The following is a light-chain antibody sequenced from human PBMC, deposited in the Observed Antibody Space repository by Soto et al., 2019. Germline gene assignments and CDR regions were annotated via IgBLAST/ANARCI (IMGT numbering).Light chain of an antibody. J-gene: IGKJ1*01. CDR2: DAD. Sequence: IVMTQSPATLSVSPGERATLSCRASQSVSSNLAWYQQKPGQAPRLIIYDADTRATGVPARFSGSGSGTQFTLTISSLQSEDFAVYYCQQYNNWPPEETFGQGTKVEIK. CDR1: QSVSSN. CDR3: QQYNNWPPEET. V-gene: IGKV3-15*01.